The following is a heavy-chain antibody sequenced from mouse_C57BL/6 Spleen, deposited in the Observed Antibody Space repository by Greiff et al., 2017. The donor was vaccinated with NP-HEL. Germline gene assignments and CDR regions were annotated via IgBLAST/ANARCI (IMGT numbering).Heavy chain of an antibody. D-gene: IGHD1-1*01. Sequence: EVQLVESGGGLVKPGGSLKLSCAASGFTFSDYGMHWVRQAPEKGLEWVAYISSGSSTIYYADTVKGRFTISRDNAKNTLFLQMTSLRSEDTAMYYCARTSIYYYGSSHYYAMDYWGQGTSVTVSS. CDR2: ISSGSSTI. CDR1: GFTFSDYG. CDR3: ARTSIYYYGSSHYYAMDY. V-gene: IGHV5-17*01. J-gene: IGHJ4*01.